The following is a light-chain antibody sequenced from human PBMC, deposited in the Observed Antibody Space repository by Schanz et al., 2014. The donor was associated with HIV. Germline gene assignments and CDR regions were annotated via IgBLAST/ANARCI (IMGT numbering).Light chain of an antibody. J-gene: IGLJ3*02. V-gene: IGLV2-8*01. Sequence: QSALTQPPSASGSPGQSVTISCTGTSSDVGGYNYVSWYQQHPGKAPKLMIYEVSERPSGVPDRFSGSKSGNTASLTGSGLQADDEADYYCSAYAATSNVLFGGGTKLTVL. CDR2: EVS. CDR1: SSDVGGYNY. CDR3: SAYAATSNVL.